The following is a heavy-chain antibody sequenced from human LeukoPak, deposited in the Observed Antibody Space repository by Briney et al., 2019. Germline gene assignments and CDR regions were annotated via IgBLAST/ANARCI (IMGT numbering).Heavy chain of an antibody. V-gene: IGHV3-74*01. CDR1: GFTFSSYW. D-gene: IGHD3-3*01. Sequence: GGSLRLSCAASGFTFSSYWMHWVRQAPGKGLVWVSRINSDGSSTSYADSVKGRFTISRDNAKNTLYLQMNSLRAEDTAVYYCARAKITIFGVVIAFDYWGQGTLVTVSS. CDR2: INSDGSST. J-gene: IGHJ4*01. CDR3: ARAKITIFGVVIAFDY.